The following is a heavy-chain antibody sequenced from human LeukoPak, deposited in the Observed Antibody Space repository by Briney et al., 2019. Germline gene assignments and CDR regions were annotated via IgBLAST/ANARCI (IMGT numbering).Heavy chain of an antibody. Sequence: SGTLSLTCAVSGGSISSSSWWSWVRQPPGKGLEWIGEIYHSGSTSYNPSLKSRVTISVGKSKNQFSLKLSSVTAADTAVYSCARLPFNSGYEYFDYWGQGILVTVSS. CDR3: ARLPFNSGYEYFDY. D-gene: IGHD5-12*01. V-gene: IGHV4-4*02. J-gene: IGHJ4*02. CDR1: GGSISSSSW. CDR2: IYHSGST.